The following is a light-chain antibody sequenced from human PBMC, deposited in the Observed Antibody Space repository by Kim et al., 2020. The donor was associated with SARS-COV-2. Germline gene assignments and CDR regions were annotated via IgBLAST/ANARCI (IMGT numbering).Light chain of an antibody. V-gene: IGKV3-15*01. Sequence: EIVMTQSPATLSVSPGTRATLSCRASQSVRSNLAWYRQKPSQAPRLIIYAASTRATGIPARFSGSGSGTEFTLTISSLQSEDFAVYYCQQYTNWPPEYTFGQGTKREI. CDR2: AAS. CDR3: QQYTNWPPEYT. J-gene: IGKJ2*01. CDR1: QSVRSN.